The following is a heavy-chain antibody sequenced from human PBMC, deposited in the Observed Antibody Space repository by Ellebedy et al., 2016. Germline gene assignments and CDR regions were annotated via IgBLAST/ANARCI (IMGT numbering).Heavy chain of an antibody. Sequence: SVKVSXXASGGTFSSYAISWVRQAPGQGLEWMGGIIPIFGTANYAQKFQGGVTITADESTSTAYMELSSLRSEDTAVYYCARVPVVGVATNYYYYMDVWGKGTTVTVSS. J-gene: IGHJ6*03. V-gene: IGHV1-69*13. CDR1: GGTFSSYA. CDR2: IIPIFGTA. CDR3: ARVPVVGVATNYYYYMDV. D-gene: IGHD3-3*01.